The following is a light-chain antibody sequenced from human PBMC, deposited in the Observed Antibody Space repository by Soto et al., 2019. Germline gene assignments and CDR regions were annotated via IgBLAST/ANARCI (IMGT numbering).Light chain of an antibody. CDR3: QQYGSSPYT. J-gene: IGKJ2*01. CDR1: QSVSSSY. Sequence: EIVLTQSPGTLSLSPGERVILSCRASQSVSSSYVAWYQQKPGQAPRLLISGASSRATGIPDRFSGSGSRTDFTLTISRLEPEDFAVYYCQQYGSSPYTFGQGTKLEIK. CDR2: GAS. V-gene: IGKV3-20*01.